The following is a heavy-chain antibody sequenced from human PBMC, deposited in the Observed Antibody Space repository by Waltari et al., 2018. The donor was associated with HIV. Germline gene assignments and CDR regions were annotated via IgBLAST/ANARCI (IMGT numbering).Heavy chain of an antibody. Sequence: QVQLMESGGGVVHPGSSLRLSCAASGFPFRACALPWVRQAPGKGLEWVAVISYDGGNKYYADSVKGRFTISRDNSKNTLYLQMNSLRAEDTAVYYCAKVKPDYGDYLYYFDYWGQGTLATVSS. J-gene: IGHJ4*02. CDR2: ISYDGGNK. D-gene: IGHD4-17*01. CDR3: AKVKPDYGDYLYYFDY. V-gene: IGHV3-30*18. CDR1: GFPFRACA.